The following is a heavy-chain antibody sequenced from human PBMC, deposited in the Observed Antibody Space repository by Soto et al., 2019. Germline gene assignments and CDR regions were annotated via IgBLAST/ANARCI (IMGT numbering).Heavy chain of an antibody. J-gene: IGHJ4*02. V-gene: IGHV4-39*07. CDR2: INHSGST. CDR1: GDSISSRSYY. D-gene: IGHD3-10*01. Sequence: PSETLSLTCTVTGDSISSRSYYWGWIRQPPGKGLEWIGEINHSGSTNYNPSLKSRVTISVDTSKNQFSLKLSSVTAADTAVYYCAREIGYYADYWGQGTLVTV. CDR3: AREIGYYADY.